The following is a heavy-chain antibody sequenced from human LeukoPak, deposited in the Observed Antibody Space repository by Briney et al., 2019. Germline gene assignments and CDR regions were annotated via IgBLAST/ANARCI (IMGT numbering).Heavy chain of an antibody. CDR3: ARGNLPIVVVVAATRWFDY. J-gene: IGHJ4*02. CDR1: GGSISSSSYY. CDR2: IYYSGST. Sequence: SETLSLTCTVSGGSISSSSYYWGWIRQPPGKGLEWIGSIYYSGSTYYNPSLKSRVTISVDTSKNQFSLKLSSVTAADTAVYYCARGNLPIVVVVAATRWFDYWGQGTLVTVSS. D-gene: IGHD2-15*01. V-gene: IGHV4-39*01.